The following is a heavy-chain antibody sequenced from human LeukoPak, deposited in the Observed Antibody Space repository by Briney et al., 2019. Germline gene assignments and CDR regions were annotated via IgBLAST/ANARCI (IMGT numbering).Heavy chain of an antibody. CDR2: ISYDGSNK. CDR3: ARDLIAVAGTSCVY. V-gene: IGHV3-30-3*01. J-gene: IGHJ4*02. D-gene: IGHD6-19*01. Sequence: GGSLRLSCAASGFTFSSYAMHWVRQAPGKGLEWVAVISYDGSNKYYADSVKGRFTISRDNSKNTLYLQMNSLRAEDTAVYYCARDLIAVAGTSCVYWGQGTLVTVSS. CDR1: GFTFSSYA.